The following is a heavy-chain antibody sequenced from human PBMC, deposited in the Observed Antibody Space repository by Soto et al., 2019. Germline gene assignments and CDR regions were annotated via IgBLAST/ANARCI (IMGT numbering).Heavy chain of an antibody. CDR3: ARDSYDFWSGPPHYYYGMDV. V-gene: IGHV4-31*03. CDR1: GGSISSGGYY. CDR2: IYYSGST. D-gene: IGHD3-3*01. Sequence: SETLSLTCTVSGGSISSGGYYWSWIRQHPGKGLEWIGYIYYSGSTYYNPSLKSRVTISVDTSKNQFSLKLSSVTAADTAVYYCARDSYDFWSGPPHYYYGMDVWGQGTTVTVSS. J-gene: IGHJ6*02.